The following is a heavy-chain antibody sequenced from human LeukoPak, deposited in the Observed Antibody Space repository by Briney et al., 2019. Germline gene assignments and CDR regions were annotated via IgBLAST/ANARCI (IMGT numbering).Heavy chain of an antibody. CDR1: GYTFTGYY. D-gene: IGHD6-13*01. CDR2: INPNSGGT. CDR3: ARAFIAAAGTYSAYYGMDV. Sequence: GASVKVSCKASGYTFTGYYMHWVRQAPGQGLEWMGWINPNSGGTNYAQKFQGRVTMTRDTSISTAYMELSRLRSDDTAVYYCARAFIAAAGTYSAYYGMDVWGQGTTVTVSS. J-gene: IGHJ6*02. V-gene: IGHV1-2*02.